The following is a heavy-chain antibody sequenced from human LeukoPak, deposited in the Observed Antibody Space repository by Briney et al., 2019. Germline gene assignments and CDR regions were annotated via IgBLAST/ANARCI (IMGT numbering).Heavy chain of an antibody. CDR2: ISDDSGST. CDR3: AKDQYSSGWYFDY. J-gene: IGHJ4*02. D-gene: IGHD6-19*01. V-gene: IGHV3-23*01. Sequence: PGGSLRLSCAASELMFSSYAMSWVRQAPGKGLEWVSGISDDSGSTYYADSVRSRFTISRDNSKNTLYLQMNSLRVEDTAIYYCAKDQYSSGWYFDYWGQGTLVTVSS. CDR1: ELMFSSYA.